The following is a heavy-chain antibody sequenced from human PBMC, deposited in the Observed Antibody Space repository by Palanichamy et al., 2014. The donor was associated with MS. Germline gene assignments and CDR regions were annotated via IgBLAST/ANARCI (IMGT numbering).Heavy chain of an antibody. CDR3: ARGALNRILDP. Sequence: QVQLQQWGAGLLKPSETLSLTCAVYGGSFSGYYWSWIRQPPGKGLEWIGEINHSGSTNYNPSLKSRVTISVDTSKNQFSLKLSSVTAADTAVYYCARGALNRILDPWGQGTLVTVSS. CDR2: INHSGST. CDR1: GGSFSGYY. V-gene: IGHV4-34*01. D-gene: IGHD2-15*01. J-gene: IGHJ5*02.